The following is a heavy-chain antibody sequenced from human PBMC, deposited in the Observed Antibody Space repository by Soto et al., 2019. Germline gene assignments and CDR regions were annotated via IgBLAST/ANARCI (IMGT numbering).Heavy chain of an antibody. CDR1: GFTFSSYW. D-gene: IGHD3-10*01. CDR3: ASGIYGSGSNPIDY. J-gene: IGHJ4*02. V-gene: IGHV3-74*01. Sequence: SLRLSCAASGFTFSSYWMHWVRQAPGKGLVWVSRINSDGSSTSYADSVKGRFTISRDNAKNTLYLQMNSLRAEDTAVYYCASGIYGSGSNPIDYWGQGTLVTVSS. CDR2: INSDGSST.